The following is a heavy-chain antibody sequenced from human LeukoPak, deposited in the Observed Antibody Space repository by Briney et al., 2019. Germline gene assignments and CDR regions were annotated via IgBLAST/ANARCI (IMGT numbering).Heavy chain of an antibody. J-gene: IGHJ4*02. Sequence: GGSLRLSCAASGFTCSSYSMNWVRQAPGKGLEWVSSISSSSSYIYYADSVKGRFTIARDNAKKSLYLQMNSLRAEDTAVYYCASPYNSRWYELCYWGQGTLVTVSS. CDR1: GFTCSSYS. CDR2: ISSSSSYI. CDR3: ASPYNSRWYELCY. D-gene: IGHD6-13*01. V-gene: IGHV3-21*01.